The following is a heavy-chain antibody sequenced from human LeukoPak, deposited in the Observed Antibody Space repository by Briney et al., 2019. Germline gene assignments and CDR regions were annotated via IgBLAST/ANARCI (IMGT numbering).Heavy chain of an antibody. D-gene: IGHD3-10*01. CDR1: GFTFSDYY. Sequence: GGSLRLSCAASGFTFSDYYMSWIRQAPGKGLEWVALISYGGDIEYYADSVKGRFTISRDNSKNTLYLEMNSLRPEDTAVYYCAKVRWFGELSTPDAFDIWGQGTMVTVSS. V-gene: IGHV3-30*18. J-gene: IGHJ3*02. CDR2: ISYGGDIE. CDR3: AKVRWFGELSTPDAFDI.